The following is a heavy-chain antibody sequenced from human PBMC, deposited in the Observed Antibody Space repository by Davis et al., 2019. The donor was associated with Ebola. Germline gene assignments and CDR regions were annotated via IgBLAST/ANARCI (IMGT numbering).Heavy chain of an antibody. Sequence: GESLKISCAASGFTFSSYTMNWVRQAPGKGLEWVSSISGSGDISYYVDSVKGRFTISRDNSKNTLYLQMNSLRAEDTAVYYCANLDYGDNSGFDYWGQGTLVTVSS. V-gene: IGHV3-23*01. CDR2: ISGSGDIS. D-gene: IGHD4-23*01. J-gene: IGHJ4*02. CDR1: GFTFSSYT. CDR3: ANLDYGDNSGFDY.